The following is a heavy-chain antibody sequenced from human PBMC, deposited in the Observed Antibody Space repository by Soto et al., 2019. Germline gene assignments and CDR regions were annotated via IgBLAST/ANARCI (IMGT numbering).Heavy chain of an antibody. V-gene: IGHV5-51*01. CDR2: IYPGDSDT. J-gene: IGHJ6*03. D-gene: IGHD3-10*01. CDR1: GYSFTSYW. CDR3: ARQRGYYYGSGSPPRGSYYYMDV. Sequence: GESLKISCKGSGYSFTSYWIGCVRQMPGKGLEWMGIIYPGDSDTRYSPSFQGQVTISADKSISTAYLQWSSLKASDTAMYYCARQRGYYYGSGSPPRGSYYYMDVWGKGTTVTVSS.